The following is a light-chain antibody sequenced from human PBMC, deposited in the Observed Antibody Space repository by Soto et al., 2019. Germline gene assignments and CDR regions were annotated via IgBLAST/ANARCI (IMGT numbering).Light chain of an antibody. CDR2: NNN. J-gene: IGLJ2*01. V-gene: IGLV1-40*01. CDR1: SSNIGAVYD. CDR3: PSYDSSLRAVV. Sequence: QSVLTQPPSVSGAPGQRVTISCTGSSSNIGAVYDVHWYQQVPGTAPRLLISNNNNRPSGVPDRFSGYKSGTSASLDITGLQPDDDADYYCPSYDSSLRAVVFGRGTKLTVL.